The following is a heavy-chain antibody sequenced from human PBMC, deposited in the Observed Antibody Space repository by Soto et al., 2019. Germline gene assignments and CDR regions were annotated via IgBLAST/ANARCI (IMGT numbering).Heavy chain of an antibody. J-gene: IGHJ6*02. V-gene: IGHV4-59*13. Sequence: PSATLSPTCTVSCGSLSTYYLSWFRQPPVKGREWSGYIFYGGSTHYNPSRSRRGTTSEDTCKYELSLKVSSVTAAPTAVYYCASDSRGDYSDSSGQYYYYYYGMDVWGQGTTVTVSS. D-gene: IGHD3-22*01. CDR3: ASDSRGDYSDSSGQYYYYYYGMDV. CDR2: IFYGGST. CDR1: CGSLSTYY.